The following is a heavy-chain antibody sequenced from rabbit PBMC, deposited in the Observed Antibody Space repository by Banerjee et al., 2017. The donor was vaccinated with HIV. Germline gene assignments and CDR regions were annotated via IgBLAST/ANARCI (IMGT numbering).Heavy chain of an antibody. CDR1: GFSFSSSYW. Sequence: QSLEESGGDLVKPGASLTLTCTASGFSFSSSYWMCWVRQAPGQGLEWIACIYADVSESTWYASWVNGRFTISRSTSLNTVTLQMTSLSAADTATYFCARARYGYSGGYGDLDALDPWGPGTLVTVS. D-gene: IGHD6-1*01. V-gene: IGHV1S40*01. CDR3: ARARYGYSGGYGDLDALDP. J-gene: IGHJ2*01. CDR2: IYADVSEST.